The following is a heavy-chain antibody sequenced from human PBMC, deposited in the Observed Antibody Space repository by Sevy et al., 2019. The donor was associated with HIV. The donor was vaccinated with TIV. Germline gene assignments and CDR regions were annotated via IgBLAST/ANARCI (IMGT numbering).Heavy chain of an antibody. CDR1: GFTFSSYW. CDR3: ARALYNWNPPYFDY. J-gene: IGHJ4*02. Sequence: GGSLRLSCAASGFTFSSYWMSWVRQAPGKGLEWVANIKQDGSEKYYVDSVKGRFTISRDNAKNSLYLQMNSLRAEDTALYYCARALYNWNPPYFDYWGQGTLVTVSS. D-gene: IGHD1-20*01. V-gene: IGHV3-7*03. CDR2: IKQDGSEK.